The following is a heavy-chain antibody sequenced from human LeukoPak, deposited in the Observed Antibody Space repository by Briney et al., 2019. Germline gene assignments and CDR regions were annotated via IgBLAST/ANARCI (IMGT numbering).Heavy chain of an antibody. CDR2: IWYDGSNK. Sequence: PGRSLRLSSAASGFTFSSYGMHWVRQAPGKGLEWVAVIWYDGSNKYYADSVKGRFTISRDNSKNTLYLQMNSLRAEDTAVYYCASNLVAGTFDIWGQGTMVTVSS. V-gene: IGHV3-33*01. D-gene: IGHD6-19*01. CDR3: ASNLVAGTFDI. CDR1: GFTFSSYG. J-gene: IGHJ3*02.